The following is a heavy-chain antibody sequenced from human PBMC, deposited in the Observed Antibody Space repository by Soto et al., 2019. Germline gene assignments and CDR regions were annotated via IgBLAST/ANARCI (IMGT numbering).Heavy chain of an antibody. CDR3: ARDVSSHFDY. V-gene: IGHV3-74*01. D-gene: IGHD2-8*01. J-gene: IGHJ4*02. CDR1: GFTFRSYW. CDR2: INRDGSST. Sequence: EVQLVESGGGLVQPGGSLRLSCAASGFTFRSYWMHWVRQAPGKGLVWVSCINRDGSSTGYTDSVKGRFTISRDNAKNTLYLQMNSLRVEDTAVYYCARDVSSHFDYWGQGTLTTVSS.